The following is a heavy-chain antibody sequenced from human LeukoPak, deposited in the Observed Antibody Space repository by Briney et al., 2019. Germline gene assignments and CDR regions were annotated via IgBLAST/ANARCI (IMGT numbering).Heavy chain of an antibody. J-gene: IGHJ4*02. D-gene: IGHD6-19*01. CDR1: GGSISSYY. Sequence: KPSETLSLTCTVSGGSISSYYWSWIRQPPGKGLEWIGYIYYSGSTNYNPSLKSRVTISVDTSKNQFSLKLSSVTAADTAVYYCARDDPERGWTWGQGTLVTVSS. CDR3: ARDDPERGWT. CDR2: IYYSGST. V-gene: IGHV4-59*01.